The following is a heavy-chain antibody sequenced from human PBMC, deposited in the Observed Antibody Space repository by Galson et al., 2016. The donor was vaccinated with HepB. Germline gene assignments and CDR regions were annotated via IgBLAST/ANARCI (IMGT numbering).Heavy chain of an antibody. CDR3: AKGDYDVLRYSDH. CDR2: ISHDGSNS. Sequence: SPKLSCAASGFTFNVYGMHWVRKAPGKGLDWVASISHDGSNSYHVYSVKGRFTISRDNFKSTLYLEMNSLRGEDTAIYYCAKGDYDVLRYSDHWGQGTLVTVSS. D-gene: IGHD3-3*01. CDR1: GFTFNVYG. V-gene: IGHV3-30*18. J-gene: IGHJ4*02.